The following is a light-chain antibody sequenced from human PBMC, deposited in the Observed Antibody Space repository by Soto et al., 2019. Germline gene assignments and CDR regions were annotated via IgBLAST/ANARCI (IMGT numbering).Light chain of an antibody. CDR1: QSVSSN. CDR3: QQYNNWPPWT. CDR2: GAS. J-gene: IGKJ1*01. V-gene: IGKV3-15*01. Sequence: EIVMTQSPATLSVSPGERATLSCRASQSVSSNLAWYQQKPGQAPRLLIYGASTRATGIPARFSGSGSGTEFTLTISSLQSEDFAVYQCQQYNNWPPWTLGQGTKVDIK.